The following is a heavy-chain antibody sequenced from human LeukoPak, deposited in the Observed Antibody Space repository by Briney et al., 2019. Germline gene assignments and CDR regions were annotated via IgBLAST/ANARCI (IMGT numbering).Heavy chain of an antibody. D-gene: IGHD1-7*01. CDR1: GFTFSSYA. J-gene: IGHJ6*02. V-gene: IGHV3-23*01. Sequence: GGSLRLSCAASGFTFSSYAMSWVRQAPGKGLEWVSAISGSGGSTYYADSVKGRFTISRDNAKNSLYLQMNSLRAEDTAVYYCARDGRTTDYYCGMDVWGQGTTVTVSS. CDR2: ISGSGGST. CDR3: ARDGRTTDYYCGMDV.